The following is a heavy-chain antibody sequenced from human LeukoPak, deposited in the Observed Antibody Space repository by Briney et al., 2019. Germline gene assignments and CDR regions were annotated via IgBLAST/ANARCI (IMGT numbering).Heavy chain of an antibody. Sequence: ASVKVSCKASGYTFTDHYVHWVRQTPGQGLEWMGWINPKSGDTNYAQKFQGRVTMTRDTSIVTAYMELSSLTSDDTGVYYCGVHWGSGYYFDLWGLGILVTVSS. J-gene: IGHJ2*01. V-gene: IGHV1-2*02. CDR2: INPKSGDT. CDR3: GVHWGSGYYFDL. D-gene: IGHD7-27*01. CDR1: GYTFTDHY.